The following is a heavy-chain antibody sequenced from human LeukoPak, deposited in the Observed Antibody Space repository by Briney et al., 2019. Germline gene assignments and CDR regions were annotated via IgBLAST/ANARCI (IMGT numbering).Heavy chain of an antibody. D-gene: IGHD3-3*01. V-gene: IGHV3-7*01. J-gene: IGHJ3*02. CDR3: ARAPPYYDFWSGYYRLLVSAFDI. CDR2: MNQDGSEI. Sequence: GGSLRLSCVGSGFTFSRYWLNWVRQAPGKGLEWVANMNQDGSEIYYLDSVKGRFTISRDNAKNSLYLQMNSLRAEDTAVYYCARAPPYYDFWSGYYRLLVSAFDIWGQGTMVTVSS. CDR1: GFTFSRYW.